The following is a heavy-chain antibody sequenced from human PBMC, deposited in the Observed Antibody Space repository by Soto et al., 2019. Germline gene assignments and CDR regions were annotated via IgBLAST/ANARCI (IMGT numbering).Heavy chain of an antibody. Sequence: EVQLVESGGGLVQPGGSLRLSCAASGFTVSSNYMSWVRQGPGKGLEWVSVIYNGGRTYYADSVKGGFTISRDNSKNTLYLQMNSLRAEDTAVYYCTGGFLMNHDYWGQGTLVTVSS. V-gene: IGHV3-66*01. CDR1: GFTVSSNY. J-gene: IGHJ4*02. D-gene: IGHD2-8*01. CDR2: IYNGGRT. CDR3: TGGFLMNHDY.